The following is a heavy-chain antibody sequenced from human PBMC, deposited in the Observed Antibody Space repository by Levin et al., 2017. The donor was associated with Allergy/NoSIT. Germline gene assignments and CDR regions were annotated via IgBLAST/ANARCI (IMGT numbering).Heavy chain of an antibody. D-gene: IGHD3-9*01. V-gene: IGHV1-2*02. Sequence: GESLKISCKASGYTFTGYYMHWVRQAPGQGLEWMGWINPNSGGTNYAQKFQGRVTMTRDTSISTAYMELSRLRSDDTAVYYCARDSHPPTYYDILTGYSLGYFDYWGQGTLVTVSS. CDR1: GYTFTGYY. J-gene: IGHJ4*02. CDR3: ARDSHPPTYYDILTGYSLGYFDY. CDR2: INPNSGGT.